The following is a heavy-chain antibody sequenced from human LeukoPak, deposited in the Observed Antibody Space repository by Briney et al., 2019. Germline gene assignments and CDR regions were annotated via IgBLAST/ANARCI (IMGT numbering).Heavy chain of an antibody. Sequence: SGTLSLTCAVSGGSITSINWWSWVRQPPGKGREWIGEIYRSGSTNYNPSLKSRVTISVDKSKNQFSLKLTSVTAADTAMYYCARYRGASGYHFDYWGQGTLVTVSS. CDR3: ARYRGASGYHFDY. D-gene: IGHD5-12*01. J-gene: IGHJ4*02. V-gene: IGHV4-4*02. CDR1: GGSITSINW. CDR2: IYRSGST.